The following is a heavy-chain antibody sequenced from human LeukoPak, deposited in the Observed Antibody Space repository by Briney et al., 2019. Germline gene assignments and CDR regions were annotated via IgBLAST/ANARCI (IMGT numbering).Heavy chain of an antibody. V-gene: IGHV3-30*18. CDR2: ISYDGSNK. CDR1: GFSFSSYG. D-gene: IGHD5-12*01. CDR3: AKGDPSGYAYYYGMDV. J-gene: IGHJ6*04. Sequence: GRSLRLSCAASGFSFSSYGVLWVRQAPGKGLEWVAVISYDGSNKYYADSVKGRFTISRDNSKNTLYLQMNSLRAEDTAVYYCAKGDPSGYAYYYGMDVWGKGTTVTVSS.